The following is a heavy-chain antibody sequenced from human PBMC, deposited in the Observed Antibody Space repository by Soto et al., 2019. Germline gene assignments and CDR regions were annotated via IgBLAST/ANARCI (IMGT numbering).Heavy chain of an antibody. CDR2: ISSSGSTI. CDR3: ARLVRGRYYFDY. D-gene: IGHD3-10*01. J-gene: IGHJ4*02. Sequence: EMQLVESGGGLVQPGGSLRLSCAASGFTFSSYEMNWVRQAPGKGLEWVSYISSSGSTIYYADSVKGRVTISRDNAKNSLYLQINSLRAEDTAVYYCARLVRGRYYFDYWGQGTLVTVSS. V-gene: IGHV3-48*03. CDR1: GFTFSSYE.